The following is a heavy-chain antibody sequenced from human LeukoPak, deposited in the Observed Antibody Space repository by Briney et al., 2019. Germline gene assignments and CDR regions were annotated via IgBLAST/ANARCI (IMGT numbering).Heavy chain of an antibody. D-gene: IGHD1-7*01. CDR3: AREDDWNYEDY. V-gene: IGHV3-7*01. Sequence: GGSLRLSCAASGFTFSNYWMSWVSQAPGKGLEWVANIKQDGSEKYHVNSVKGRFTISRDDAKNSLYLQMNSLRAEDTAIYYCAREDDWNYEDYWGQGTLVTVSS. CDR2: IKQDGSEK. CDR1: GFTFSNYW. J-gene: IGHJ4*02.